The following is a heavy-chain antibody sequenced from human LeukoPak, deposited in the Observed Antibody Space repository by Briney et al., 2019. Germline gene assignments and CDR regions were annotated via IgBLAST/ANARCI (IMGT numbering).Heavy chain of an antibody. Sequence: ASVKVSCKASGGTFSSYAISWVRQAPGQGLEWMGWMNPNSGHTGSAQKFRGRITMTWDTSISTAYMELSSLSSDDTAVYYCVRVVPGPYNWLDPWGQGTLVTVSS. CDR1: GGTFSSYA. CDR3: VRVVPGPYNWLDP. J-gene: IGHJ5*02. D-gene: IGHD2-8*02. CDR2: MNPNSGHT. V-gene: IGHV1-8*02.